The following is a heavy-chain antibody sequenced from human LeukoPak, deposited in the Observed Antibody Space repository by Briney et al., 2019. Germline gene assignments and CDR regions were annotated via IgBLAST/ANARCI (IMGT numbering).Heavy chain of an antibody. V-gene: IGHV4-34*01. J-gene: IGHJ4*02. CDR3: ARAVSSSYGY. Sequence: SETLSLTCAVYGGSFSGYYWSWIRQPPGKGLEWIGEINHSGSTNYNPSLKSRVTISVDTSKNQFSLKLSSVTAADTAVYHCARAVSSSYGYWGQGTLVTVSS. CDR2: INHSGST. D-gene: IGHD6-6*01. CDR1: GGSFSGYY.